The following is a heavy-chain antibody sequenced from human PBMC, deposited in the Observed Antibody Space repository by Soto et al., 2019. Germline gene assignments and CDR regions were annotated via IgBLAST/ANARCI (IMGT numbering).Heavy chain of an antibody. J-gene: IGHJ5*02. CDR1: GGSISSGGSS. Sequence: QLQLQESGSGLVKPSQTLSLTCAVSGGSISSGGSSWSWIRQPPGKGLEWIGYIYHSGSTYYNPSLKSRVTISVDRSKNQFSLKLSAVTAADTAGYYCARVPGPWGQGTLVTVSS. CDR3: ARVPGP. V-gene: IGHV4-30-2*01. CDR2: IYHSGST.